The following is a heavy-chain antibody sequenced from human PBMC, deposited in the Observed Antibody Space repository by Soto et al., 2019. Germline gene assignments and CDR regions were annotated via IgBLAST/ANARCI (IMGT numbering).Heavy chain of an antibody. D-gene: IGHD3-16*01. J-gene: IGHJ3*02. CDR2: IYYSGST. CDR3: ARQTDDSYTFNAFDI. V-gene: IGHV4-39*01. Sequence: SETLSLTCTVSGGSISSSSYYWGWIRQPPGKGMEWIGSIYYSGSTYYKPSLKNPVTISVDTSKNKLSRKLSSLTAADTAVYYCARQTDDSYTFNAFDIWGQGTMVS. CDR1: GGSISSSSYY.